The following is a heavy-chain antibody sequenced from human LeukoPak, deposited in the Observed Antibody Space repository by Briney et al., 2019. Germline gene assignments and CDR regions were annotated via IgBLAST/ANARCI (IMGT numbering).Heavy chain of an antibody. V-gene: IGHV3-15*01. CDR1: GFTFSNAW. CDR2: IKSKTDGGAT. Sequence: PGGSLRLSCAASGFTFSNAWMSWLRQAPGKGLEWVGRIKSKTDGGATDYAAPVKGRSTISRDDSKNTLYLQMNSLKTEDTAVYYCTTEAIVVVAASDAFDIWGQGTMVTVSS. D-gene: IGHD2-15*01. CDR3: TTEAIVVVAASDAFDI. J-gene: IGHJ3*02.